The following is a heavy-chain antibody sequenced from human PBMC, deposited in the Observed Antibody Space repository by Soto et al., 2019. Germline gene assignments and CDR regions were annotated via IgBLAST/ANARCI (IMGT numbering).Heavy chain of an antibody. V-gene: IGHV3-66*01. CDR1: GFTVSSNY. J-gene: IGHJ5*02. CDR3: AREGRP. CDR2: IYSGGST. D-gene: IGHD2-15*01. Sequence: EVQLVESGGGLVQPGGSLRFSCAASGFTVSSNYMSWVRQAPGKGLEWVSVIYSGGSTYFADSVKDRFSISRDNSKNTLHLQMNSLRAEDTAVYYCAREGRPWGQGTLVTVSS.